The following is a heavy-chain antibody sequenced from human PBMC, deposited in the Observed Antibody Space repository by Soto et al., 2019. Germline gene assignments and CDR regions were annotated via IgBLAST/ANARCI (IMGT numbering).Heavy chain of an antibody. J-gene: IGHJ4*02. CDR2: IYYSGST. Sequence: SETLSLTCTVSGGSISSGGYYWSWIRQHPGKGLEWIGYIYYSGSTYYNPSLKSRVTISVDTSKNQFSLKLSSVTAADTAVYYCARVLITAAAGYYFDYWGQGTLVTVSS. D-gene: IGHD6-25*01. CDR3: ARVLITAAAGYYFDY. V-gene: IGHV4-31*03. CDR1: GGSISSGGYY.